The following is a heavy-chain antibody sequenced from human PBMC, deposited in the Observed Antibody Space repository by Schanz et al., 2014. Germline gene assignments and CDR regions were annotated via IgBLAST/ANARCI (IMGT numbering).Heavy chain of an antibody. D-gene: IGHD7-27*01. CDR2: ISTYNGNT. J-gene: IGHJ4*02. Sequence: QVQLVQSGSELKKPGASVKVSCKAFGYSFTSYYIHWVRQAPGQGLEWMGCISTYNGNTNYAQKLQGRVTMTTDTSTSTGYMELRSLRSDDTAVYYCVRATGTGHPRAGDWGQGTLVTVSS. V-gene: IGHV1-18*04. CDR3: VRATGTGHPRAGD. CDR1: GYSFTSYY.